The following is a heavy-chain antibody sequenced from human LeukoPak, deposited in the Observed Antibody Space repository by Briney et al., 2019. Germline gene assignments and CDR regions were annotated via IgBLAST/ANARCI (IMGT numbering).Heavy chain of an antibody. J-gene: IGHJ4*02. CDR1: GGSISSYY. CDR3: ARGQLATGIFDH. V-gene: IGHV4-59*01. Sequence: SETLPLTCTVSGGSISSYYWNWIRQPPGKGLEWIGHTYSSGSTKYNPSLKSRVTISVDTSKNQFSLKLISVTAADTAVYYCARGQLATGIFDHWGQGTLVTVSS. D-gene: IGHD6-6*01. CDR2: TYSSGST.